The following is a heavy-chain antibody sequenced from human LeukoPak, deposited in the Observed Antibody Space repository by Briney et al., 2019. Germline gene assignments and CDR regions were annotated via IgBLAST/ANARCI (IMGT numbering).Heavy chain of an antibody. CDR1: GFTFSSYY. V-gene: IGHV3-21*04. D-gene: IGHD3-10*01. J-gene: IGHJ4*02. CDR2: ISSSSNQI. Sequence: GGSLRLSCAASGFTFSSYYMNWVRQAPGKGLEWVSYISSSSNQIYYADSVKGRFTISRDNAKNSLYLQMNSLRAEDTALYYCARNLVGSYFDYWGQGTLVTVSS. CDR3: ARNLVGSYFDY.